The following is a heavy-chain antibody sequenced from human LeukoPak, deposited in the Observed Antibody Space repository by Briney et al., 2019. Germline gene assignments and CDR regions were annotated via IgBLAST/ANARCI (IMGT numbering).Heavy chain of an antibody. CDR2: IYYSGST. J-gene: IGHJ4*02. CDR3: ARRNWGSSLGY. Sequence: SETLSLTCTVSGGSISSSSYYWGWIRQPPGKGLEWIGSIYYSGSTYYNPSLKSRVTISVDTSKNQFSLKLSSVTAADTAVYYCARRNWGSSLGYWGQGTLVTVSS. V-gene: IGHV4-39*01. D-gene: IGHD7-27*01. CDR1: GGSISSSSYY.